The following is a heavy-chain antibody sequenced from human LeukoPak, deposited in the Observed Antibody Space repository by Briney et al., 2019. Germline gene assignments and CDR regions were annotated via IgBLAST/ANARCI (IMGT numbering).Heavy chain of an antibody. Sequence: PGGALRLSCAASGFTLSTYEMNWVRQAPGKGLEGVAYIGRYGVTTYYADSVKGRFTISGDNAKNSLNLQMNSLRAEDTAVYYCATLSDRNFYYSYGLDVWGQGTTVTVS. J-gene: IGHJ6*02. CDR2: IGRYGVTT. CDR3: ATLSDRNFYYSYGLDV. V-gene: IGHV3-48*03. CDR1: GFTLSTYE. D-gene: IGHD1-14*01.